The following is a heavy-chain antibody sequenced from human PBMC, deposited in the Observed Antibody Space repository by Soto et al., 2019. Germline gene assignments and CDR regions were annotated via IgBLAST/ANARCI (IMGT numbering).Heavy chain of an antibody. D-gene: IGHD2-21*01. J-gene: IGHJ6*02. Sequence: GGSLRLSCAASGFTFSSYGMHWVRQAPGKGLEWVAVISYDGSNKYYADSVKGRFTISRDNSKNTLYLQMNSLRAEDTAVYYCAKDLPVIRESYYYYYGMDVWGQGTTVTVSS. CDR1: GFTFSSYG. CDR2: ISYDGSNK. CDR3: AKDLPVIRESYYYYYGMDV. V-gene: IGHV3-30*18.